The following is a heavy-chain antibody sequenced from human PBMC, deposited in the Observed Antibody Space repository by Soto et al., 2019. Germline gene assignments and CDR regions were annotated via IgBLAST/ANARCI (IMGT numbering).Heavy chain of an antibody. V-gene: IGHV4-59*08. CDR3: ARGGYCSGGSCYPPSRWFDP. Sequence: SETLSLTCTVSGGSISSYYWSWIRQPPGKGLEWIGYIYYSGSTNYNPSLKSRVTISVDTSKNQFSLKLSSVTAADTAVYYCARGGYCSGGSCYPPSRWFDPWGQGTLVTVSS. CDR2: IYYSGST. CDR1: GGSISSYY. D-gene: IGHD2-15*01. J-gene: IGHJ5*02.